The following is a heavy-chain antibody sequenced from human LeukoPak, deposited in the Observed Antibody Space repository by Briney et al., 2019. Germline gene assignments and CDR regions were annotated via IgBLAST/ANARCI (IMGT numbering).Heavy chain of an antibody. CDR2: VSRFGGTT. CDR3: AKRGVVIRVILVGFHKAAYYFDS. D-gene: IGHD3-22*01. Sequence: GGSLRLSCAASGFTFDSYAMSWVRQAPGKGLEWVSAVSRFGGTTYYADSAKGRFTISRDNSNNTLYLQMNSLRAEDTAVYFCAKRGVVIRVILVGFHKAAYYFDSWGQGALVTVSS. V-gene: IGHV3-23*01. J-gene: IGHJ4*02. CDR1: GFTFDSYA.